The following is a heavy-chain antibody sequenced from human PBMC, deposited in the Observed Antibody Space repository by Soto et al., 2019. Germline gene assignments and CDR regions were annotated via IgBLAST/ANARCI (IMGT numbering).Heavy chain of an antibody. J-gene: IGHJ4*02. CDR2: IFPNVGTA. D-gene: IGHD6-19*01. CDR3: ARARYSSRWGTFDS. Sequence: QVHLEQSGAEVRKPGTSVKLSCKASGGSFSTNEIDWVRQAPRQGLEWMGRIFPNVGTADYAQKFEGRLTIIADESTTTVYMDLSRLTSADTAVYFCARARYSSRWGTFDSWGQGTQVAVSS. V-gene: IGHV1-69*01. CDR1: GGSFSTNE.